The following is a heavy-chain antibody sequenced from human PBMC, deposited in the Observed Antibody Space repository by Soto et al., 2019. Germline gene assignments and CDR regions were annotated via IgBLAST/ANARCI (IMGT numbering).Heavy chain of an antibody. CDR1: GGTFSSFA. V-gene: IGHV1-69*13. CDR3: ARGNALDI. CDR2: TIPILGTA. J-gene: IGHJ6*02. Sequence: SVKVSCKASGGTFSSFAINWVRQAPGQGPEWMGGTIPILGTANYAQKFQGRVTIIADETTNTASLELTSLRSEDTAVYYCARGNALDIWGHGTTVTFSS.